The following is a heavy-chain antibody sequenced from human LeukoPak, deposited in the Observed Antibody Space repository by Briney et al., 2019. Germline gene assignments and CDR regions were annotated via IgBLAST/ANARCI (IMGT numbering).Heavy chain of an antibody. CDR1: GGSISDNY. Sequence: PSETLSLTCTVSGGSISDNYWSWIRQPPGKGLEWIGYAYYSGHTNYNSSLKSRVTMSLDTSKSQFSLRLGSVTAADTAVYFCARHPFATPFDYWGPGTLVTVSS. J-gene: IGHJ4*02. CDR2: AYYSGHT. D-gene: IGHD2-15*01. CDR3: ARHPFATPFDY. V-gene: IGHV4-59*08.